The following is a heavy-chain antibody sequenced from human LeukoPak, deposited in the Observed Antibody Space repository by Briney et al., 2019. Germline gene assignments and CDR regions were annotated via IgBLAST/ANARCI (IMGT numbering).Heavy chain of an antibody. V-gene: IGHV4-4*02. J-gene: IGHJ6*03. Sequence: SETLSLTCAVSGGSIRSSNWWSWVRQPPGKGLEWIGEIYHSGSTNYNPSLKSRVTISVDKSKNQFSLKLSSVTAADTAVYYCARGFYYYGSGSYYNVDYMDVWGKGTTVTVSS. CDR3: ARGFYYYGSGSYYNVDYMDV. CDR1: GGSIRSSNW. D-gene: IGHD3-10*01. CDR2: IYHSGST.